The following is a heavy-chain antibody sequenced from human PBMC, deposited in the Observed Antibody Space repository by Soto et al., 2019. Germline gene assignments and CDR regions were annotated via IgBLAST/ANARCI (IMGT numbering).Heavy chain of an antibody. CDR1: GYTFTSYY. Sequence: ASVKVSCKASGYTFTSYYMHWVRQAPGQGLEWMGIINPSGGSTSYAQKFQGRVTMTRDTSTSTVYMELSSLRSEDTAVYYCAREDVGCSSTSCPPSSNWFDPWGQGTLVTV. CDR3: AREDVGCSSTSCPPSSNWFDP. V-gene: IGHV1-46*01. D-gene: IGHD2-2*01. J-gene: IGHJ5*02. CDR2: INPSGGST.